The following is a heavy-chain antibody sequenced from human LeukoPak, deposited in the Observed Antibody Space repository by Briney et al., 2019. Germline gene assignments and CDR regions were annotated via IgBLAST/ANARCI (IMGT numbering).Heavy chain of an antibody. CDR1: GGSISSYY. Sequence: SETLSLTCTVSGGSISSYYWSWIRQPPGKGLEWIGYIYYSGSTNYNPSLKSRVTISVDTSKNQFSLKLSSVTAADTAVYYCARGIGSSSWYLFDYWGQGTLVTVSS. J-gene: IGHJ4*02. V-gene: IGHV4-59*01. CDR2: IYYSGST. CDR3: ARGIGSSSWYLFDY. D-gene: IGHD6-13*01.